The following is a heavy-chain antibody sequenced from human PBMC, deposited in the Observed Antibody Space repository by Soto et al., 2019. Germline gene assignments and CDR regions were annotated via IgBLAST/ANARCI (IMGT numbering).Heavy chain of an antibody. Sequence: GGSLRLSCAASGFTFSSYSMNWVRQAPGKGLEWVSSISSSSSYIYYADSVKGRFTISRDNAKNSLYLQMNSLRAEDTAVYYCARAAAPPPTKYYYYMDVWGKGTTVTVSS. CDR1: GFTFSSYS. J-gene: IGHJ6*03. D-gene: IGHD6-6*01. CDR2: ISSSSSYI. CDR3: ARAAAPPPTKYYYYMDV. V-gene: IGHV3-21*01.